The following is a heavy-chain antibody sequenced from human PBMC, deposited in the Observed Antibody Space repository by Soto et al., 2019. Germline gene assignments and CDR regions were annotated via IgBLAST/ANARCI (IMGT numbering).Heavy chain of an antibody. CDR1: GFTLSSYG. D-gene: IGHD6-19*01. CDR2: TRSSTI. CDR3: AREVVDCSGFPMDV. V-gene: IGHV3-48*03. J-gene: IGHJ6*02. Sequence: PGGSLRLSCAASGFTLSSYGMNWVRQAPGKGLEWVSYTRSSTIYYADSVKDRFSISRDNAKNSLSLQMNSRRAEDTAVYYCAREVVDCSGFPMDVWGQGTTVTVSS.